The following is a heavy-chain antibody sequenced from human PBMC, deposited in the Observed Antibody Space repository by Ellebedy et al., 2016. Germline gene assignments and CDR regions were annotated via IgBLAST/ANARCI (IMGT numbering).Heavy chain of an antibody. J-gene: IGHJ4*02. V-gene: IGHV4-38-2*02. CDR2: IYHSGST. D-gene: IGHD5-12*01. CDR3: AGGVATIRRFDY. Sequence: SETLSLXCTVSGGSISSGYYWGWIRQPPGKGLEWIGSIYHSGSTYYNPSLKSRVTISVDTSKNQFSLKLSSVTAADTAVYYCAGGVATIRRFDYWGQGTLVTVSS. CDR1: GGSISSGYY.